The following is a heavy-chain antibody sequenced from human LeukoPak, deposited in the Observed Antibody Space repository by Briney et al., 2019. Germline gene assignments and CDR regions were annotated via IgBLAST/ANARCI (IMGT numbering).Heavy chain of an antibody. CDR1: GYTFTSYY. CDR3: ARDLSYYDSSGYHYY. J-gene: IGHJ4*02. Sequence: ASVKVSCKASGYTFTSYYMHWVRQAPGQGLEWMGIINPSGGSTSYAQKFQGRVTMTRDTSTSTVYMELSRLRSDDTAVHYCARDLSYYDSSGYHYYWGQGTLVTVSS. D-gene: IGHD3-22*01. CDR2: INPSGGST. V-gene: IGHV1-46*01.